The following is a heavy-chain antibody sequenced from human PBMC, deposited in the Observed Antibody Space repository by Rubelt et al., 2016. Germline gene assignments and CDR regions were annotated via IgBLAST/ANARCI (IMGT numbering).Heavy chain of an antibody. CDR2: IYYTGTT. J-gene: IGHJ4*02. D-gene: IGHD3-22*01. Sequence: GQLQESGPGLVKPSQTLSLTCTVSGVSMSTAGPYWRCIRPHPGKGLEWIGYIYYTGTTYYNPSLKSRVSISVDTSKNQFSLTLSSVTAADTAVYYCAGDRGDSTGRIDCWGQGTLVAVAS. V-gene: IGHV4-31*03. CDR3: AGDRGDSTGRIDC. CDR1: GVSMSTAGPY.